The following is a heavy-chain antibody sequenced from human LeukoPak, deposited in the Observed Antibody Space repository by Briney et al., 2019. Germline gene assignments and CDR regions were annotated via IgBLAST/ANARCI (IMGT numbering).Heavy chain of an antibody. J-gene: IGHJ4*02. V-gene: IGHV3-11*01. CDR3: ARDYYYDSSGYYKY. CDR2: ISSSGSTI. Sequence: GGSLRLSCSASGFTFSDYHMSWIRQAPGKGLEWVSYISSSGSTIYYADSVKGRFTISRDNAKNSLYLQMNSLRAEDTAVYYCARDYYYDSSGYYKYWGQGTLVTVSS. CDR1: GFTFSDYH. D-gene: IGHD3-22*01.